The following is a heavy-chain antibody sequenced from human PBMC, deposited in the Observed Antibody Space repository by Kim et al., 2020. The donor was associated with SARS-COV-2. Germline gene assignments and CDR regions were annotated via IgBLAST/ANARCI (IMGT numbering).Heavy chain of an antibody. CDR3: ARTNSDYVMDTCEH. V-gene: IGHV3-7*01. CDR2: INNGGSAH. CDR1: GFTFSNYC. D-gene: IGHD4-17*01. J-gene: IGHJ1*01. Sequence: GGSLRLSCAASGFTFSNYCMSWVRQAPGKGLEWVSNINNGGSAHYYVDSVRGRFTISSDYAKNPQYQQMNSLRADNTAVYYCARTNSDYVMDTCEHWSQG.